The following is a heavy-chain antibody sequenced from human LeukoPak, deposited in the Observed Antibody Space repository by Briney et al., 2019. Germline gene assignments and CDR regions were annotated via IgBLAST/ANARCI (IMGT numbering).Heavy chain of an antibody. Sequence: GRGLLLSCAAPGFTFRSYVRQWVPQAPGKGLGYVPAISYDGSNKYYADSVKGRFTISRDNSKNTLYLQMNSLRAEDTAVYYCAKPFDDSSGYYSDYWGQGTLVTVSS. CDR2: ISYDGSNK. J-gene: IGHJ4*02. D-gene: IGHD3-22*01. V-gene: IGHV3-30*18. CDR3: AKPFDDSSGYYSDY. CDR1: GFTFRSYV.